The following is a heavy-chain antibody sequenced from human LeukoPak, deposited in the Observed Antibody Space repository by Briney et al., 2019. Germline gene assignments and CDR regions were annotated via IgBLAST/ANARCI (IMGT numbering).Heavy chain of an antibody. D-gene: IGHD3-10*01. CDR3: ARSMVRGAPNVCFNY. V-gene: IGHV4-59*01. CDR2: IYYSGST. CDR1: GGSISSYY. Sequence: SETLSLTRTVSGGSISSYYWSWIRQPPGKGLEWIGYIYYSGSTNYNPSLKSRVTISVDTSKNQFSLKLSSVTAADTAVYYCARSMVRGAPNVCFNYWGQGTLVTVSS. J-gene: IGHJ4*02.